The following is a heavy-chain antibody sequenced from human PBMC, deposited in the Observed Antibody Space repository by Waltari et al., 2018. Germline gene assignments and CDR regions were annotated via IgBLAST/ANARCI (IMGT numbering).Heavy chain of an antibody. Sequence: QVQLVQSGAEVKKPGSSVKVSCKASGGTFSSYAISWVRQAPGQGLEWMGGIIPICGTANSAQKFQGRVTITTDESTSTAYMELSSLRSEDTAVYYCARIGGYQLLSGTPIEYFQHWGQGTLVTVSS. V-gene: IGHV1-69*05. J-gene: IGHJ1*01. CDR2: IIPICGTA. CDR1: GGTFSSYA. D-gene: IGHD2-2*01. CDR3: ARIGGYQLLSGTPIEYFQH.